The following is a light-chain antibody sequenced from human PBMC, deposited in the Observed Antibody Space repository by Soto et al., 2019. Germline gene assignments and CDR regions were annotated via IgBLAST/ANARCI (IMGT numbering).Light chain of an antibody. V-gene: IGKV1-39*01. CDR2: AAA. Sequence: DIQMTQSPSSLSASVGDRVSITCRASQSIGDYVRWYPRKPGKAPKLLIYAAASVQSGVPSRFGGSESGTVFTLNSRSLQPEDFATYYCQPSYSAPTFGQGTKVEMK. CDR1: QSIGDY. J-gene: IGKJ1*01. CDR3: QPSYSAPT.